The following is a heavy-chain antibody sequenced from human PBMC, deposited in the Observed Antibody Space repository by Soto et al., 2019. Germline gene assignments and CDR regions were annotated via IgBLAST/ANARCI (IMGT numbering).Heavy chain of an antibody. V-gene: IGHV1-24*01. Sequence: ASVKVSCKVSGYTLTELSMHWVRQAPGKGLEWMGGFDPEDGETIYAQKFQGRVTMTEDTSTDTAYMELSSLRSEDTAVYYCATVINWNDEGSWDAFDIWGQGTMVTVSS. CDR1: GYTLTELS. CDR2: FDPEDGET. D-gene: IGHD1-20*01. CDR3: ATVINWNDEGSWDAFDI. J-gene: IGHJ3*02.